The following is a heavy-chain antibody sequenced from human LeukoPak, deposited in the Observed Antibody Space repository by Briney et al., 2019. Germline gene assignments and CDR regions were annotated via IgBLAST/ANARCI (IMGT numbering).Heavy chain of an antibody. J-gene: IGHJ4*02. CDR2: IYPSDSDT. V-gene: IGHV5-51*01. Sequence: GESLKISCKGSGYSFTNYWIGWVRQMPGKGLEWMGIIYPSDSDTGYSPSFQGQVTISVDKSISTAYLQWSSLKASDTAIYYCARLDGSGSYPPYFDYWGQGTLVTVSS. CDR1: GYSFTNYW. D-gene: IGHD1-26*01. CDR3: ARLDGSGSYPPYFDY.